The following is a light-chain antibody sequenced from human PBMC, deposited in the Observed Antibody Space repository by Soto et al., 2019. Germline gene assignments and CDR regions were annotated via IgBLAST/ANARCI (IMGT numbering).Light chain of an antibody. J-gene: IGLJ2*01. V-gene: IGLV1-51*01. Sequence: QSLLTQPPSVSAAPGQKVTISCSGSSSNIGNNYVSWYQQLPGTAPKLLIYDNNKRPSGIPDRFSGSKSGTSGTLDITGIQTGDEADYSCATWDGSLPAEVFGGGTKPTVL. CDR3: ATWDGSLPAEV. CDR2: DNN. CDR1: SSNIGNNY.